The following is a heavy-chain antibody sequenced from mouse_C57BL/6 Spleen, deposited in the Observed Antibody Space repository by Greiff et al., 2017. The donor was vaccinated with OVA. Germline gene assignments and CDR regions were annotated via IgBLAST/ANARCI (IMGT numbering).Heavy chain of an antibody. V-gene: IGHV1-50*01. CDR2: IDPSDSYT. D-gene: IGHD2-3*01. CDR3: ARGWSPGFAY. CDR1: GYTFTSYW. Sequence: VQLQQPGAELVKPGASVKLSCKASGYTFTSYWMQWVKQRPGQGLEWIGEIDPSDSYTNYNQKFKGKATLTVDTSSSTAYMQLSSLTSEDSAVYYCARGWSPGFAYWGQGTLVTVSA. J-gene: IGHJ3*01.